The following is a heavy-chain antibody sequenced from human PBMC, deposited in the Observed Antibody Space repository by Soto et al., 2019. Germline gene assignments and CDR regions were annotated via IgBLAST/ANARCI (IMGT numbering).Heavy chain of an antibody. CDR2: IYTGGTT. D-gene: IGHD5-12*01. CDR3: HGYGY. CDR1: GFTVSSSNY. V-gene: IGHV3-53*01. Sequence: EVQLVESGGGLIQPGGSLRLSCVVSGFTVSSSNYMSWVRQAPGKGLEWVSVIYTGGTTYYADSVKGRFTISRDNSENTLYLQMNSLRAEDTAVYYCHGYGYWGQGTLVTVSS. J-gene: IGHJ4*02.